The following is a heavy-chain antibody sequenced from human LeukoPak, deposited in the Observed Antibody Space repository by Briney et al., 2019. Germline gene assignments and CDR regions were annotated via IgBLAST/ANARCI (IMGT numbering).Heavy chain of an antibody. CDR2: IIPILGIA. V-gene: IGHV1-69*04. Sequence: SVTVSCKASGGSFSSYAISWVRQAPGQGLEWMGRIIPILGIANYAQKFQGRVTITADKSTSTAYMELSSLRSEDTAVYYCARVSSNSRGDYFDYWGQGTLVTVSS. CDR3: ARVSSNSRGDYFDY. J-gene: IGHJ4*02. CDR1: GGSFSSYA. D-gene: IGHD7-27*01.